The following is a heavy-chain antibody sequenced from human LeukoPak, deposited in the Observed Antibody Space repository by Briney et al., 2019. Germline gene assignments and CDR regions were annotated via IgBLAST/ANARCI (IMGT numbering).Heavy chain of an antibody. D-gene: IGHD6-13*01. J-gene: IGHJ5*02. Sequence: SETLSLTCTVSGDSISSTSDYWGWIRQPPGKGLEWIGTIYYSGSTYYNPSLKSRVSISVDTSRNQFSLKLSSVTAADTAVYYCAKIMTGSSWYSDWFDPWGQGTLVTVSS. V-gene: IGHV4-39*07. CDR1: GDSISSTSDY. CDR2: IYYSGST. CDR3: AKIMTGSSWYSDWFDP.